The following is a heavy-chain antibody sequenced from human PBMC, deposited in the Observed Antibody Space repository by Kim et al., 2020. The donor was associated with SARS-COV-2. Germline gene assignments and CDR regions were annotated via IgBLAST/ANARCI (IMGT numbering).Heavy chain of an antibody. V-gene: IGHV3-74*01. Sequence: GGSLRLSCAASGFTFSSYWMHWVRQAPGKGLVWVSRINSDGNSKTYADSVKGRFTISRDNAKNTLYLQMNSLRAEDTAVYYCARASDIAAAGAFDIWGQGTMVTVSS. CDR1: GFTFSSYW. J-gene: IGHJ3*02. CDR2: INSDGNSK. CDR3: ARASDIAAAGAFDI. D-gene: IGHD6-13*01.